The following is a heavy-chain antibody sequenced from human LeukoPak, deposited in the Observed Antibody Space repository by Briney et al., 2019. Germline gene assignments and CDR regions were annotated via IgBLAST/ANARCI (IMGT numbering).Heavy chain of an antibody. D-gene: IGHD4-17*01. Sequence: GGSLRLSCAASGFTVITNDMTWVRQAPGKGLQWVSVLYSDGNTKYADSVKGRFTISRDNSKSMLYLQMNSLRAEDTAVYYCAKGCVTTPTRTQFDYSGRRTLVTVSS. J-gene: IGHJ4*02. CDR3: AKGCVTTPTRTQFDY. CDR2: LYSDGNT. CDR1: GFTVITND. V-gene: IGHV3-53*01.